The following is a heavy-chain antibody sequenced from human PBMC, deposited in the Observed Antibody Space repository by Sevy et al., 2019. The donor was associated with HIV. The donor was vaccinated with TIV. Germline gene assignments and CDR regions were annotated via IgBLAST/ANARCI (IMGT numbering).Heavy chain of an antibody. V-gene: IGHV3-15*01. CDR3: TTDLVIAVRPEEPWFDP. CDR1: GFTFSNAW. CDR2: IKSKTDGGTT. D-gene: IGHD6-6*01. J-gene: IGHJ5*02. Sequence: GGSLRLSCAASGFTFSNAWMSWVRQAPGKGLEWVGRIKSKTDGGTTDYAAPVKGRLTISRDESKNTLYLQMNSLKTEDTAVYYCTTDLVIAVRPEEPWFDPWGQGTLVTVSS.